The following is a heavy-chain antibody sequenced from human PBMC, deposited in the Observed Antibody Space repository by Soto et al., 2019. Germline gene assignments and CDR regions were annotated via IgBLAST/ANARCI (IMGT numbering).Heavy chain of an antibody. D-gene: IGHD3-10*01. V-gene: IGHV1-2*02. CDR3: AREPGAFGEILEV. J-gene: IGHJ6*01. CDR1: GYTFTGHY. CDR2: INPNTGDT. Sequence: ASVKVSCKASGYTFTGHYLYWVRQARGLVLEWMGWINPNTGDTKYAQRFKGRVTMTRGTSISTAYMDLTGLRCDDTAVHYSAREPGAFGEILEVCVQGTTVTVGS.